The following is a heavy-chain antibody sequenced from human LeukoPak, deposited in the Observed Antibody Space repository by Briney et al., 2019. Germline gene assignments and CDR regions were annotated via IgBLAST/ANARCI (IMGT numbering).Heavy chain of an antibody. J-gene: IGHJ4*02. D-gene: IGHD4-23*01. CDR3: ARGDYGGRHFDY. CDR1: GGSSSGYY. CDR2: INHSGST. Sequence: PSETLSLTCAVYGGSSSGYYWSWIRQPPGKGLEWIGEINHSGSTNYNPSLKSRVTISVDTSKNQFSLKLSSVTAADTAVYYCARGDYGGRHFDYWGQGTLVTVSS. V-gene: IGHV4-34*01.